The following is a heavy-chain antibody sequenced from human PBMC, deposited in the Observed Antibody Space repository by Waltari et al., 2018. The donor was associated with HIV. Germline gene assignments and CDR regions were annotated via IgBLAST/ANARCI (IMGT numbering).Heavy chain of an antibody. CDR1: GYSITSHA. J-gene: IGHJ5*02. CDR3: ARTLVSSRLVRFDP. D-gene: IGHD6-6*01. CDR2: INTDTGNP. V-gene: IGHV7-4-1*02. Sequence: QVQLVQSGSELKKPGASVRVSSKASGYSITSHAINWVRQAPGQGLEWMGWINTDTGNPTSAPGFTGRFVFSLDSSVSTAYLQISSLMVDDTAVYYCARTLVSSRLVRFDPWGQGTLVTVSS.